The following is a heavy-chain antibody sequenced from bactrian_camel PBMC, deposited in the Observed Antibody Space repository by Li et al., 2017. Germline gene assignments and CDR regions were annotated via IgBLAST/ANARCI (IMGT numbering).Heavy chain of an antibody. CDR1: NNYRNC. Sequence: HVQLVESGGGSVQAGGPLRLSCAVSNNYRNCMSWFRQAPGKEREKVASVYTDDGSKYYADSVKDRFAISRDNTKNILYLQMNNLKPEDTAVYYCGAGGAWWGRKTYAFNEFYDWRGQGTQVTVS. CDR3: GAGGAWWGRKTYAFNEFYDW. CDR2: VYTDDGSK. J-gene: IGHJ4*01. V-gene: IGHV3S54*01. D-gene: IGHD7*01.